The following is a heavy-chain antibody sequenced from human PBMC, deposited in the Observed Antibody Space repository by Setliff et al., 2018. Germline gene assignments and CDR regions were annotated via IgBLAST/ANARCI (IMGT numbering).Heavy chain of an antibody. J-gene: IGHJ6*03. V-gene: IGHV1-69*05. D-gene: IGHD2-2*01. Sequence: SVKVSCKASGGTFSKYGISWVRQAPGQGLEWMGGIIPNFRTTSYAQKFQGRVTISTDESTMTAYMELNSLRPEDTAMYYCAREEVVVMTVNNYYYYMDVWGKGTTVTVSS. CDR3: AREEVVVMTVNNYYYYMDV. CDR2: IIPNFRTT. CDR1: GGTFSKYG.